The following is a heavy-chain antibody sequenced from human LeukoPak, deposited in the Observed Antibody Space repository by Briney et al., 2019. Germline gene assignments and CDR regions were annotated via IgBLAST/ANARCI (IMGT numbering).Heavy chain of an antibody. Sequence: GGSLRLSCAASGFTFSSYSMNWVRQAPGKGLEWVSYISSSSSTIYYADSVKGRFTISRDNAKNSLYLQMNSLRAEDTALYYCAKDQGGGYSYGTFDYWGQGTLVTVSS. V-gene: IGHV3-48*04. CDR2: ISSSSSTI. CDR1: GFTFSSYS. J-gene: IGHJ4*02. CDR3: AKDQGGGYSYGTFDY. D-gene: IGHD5-18*01.